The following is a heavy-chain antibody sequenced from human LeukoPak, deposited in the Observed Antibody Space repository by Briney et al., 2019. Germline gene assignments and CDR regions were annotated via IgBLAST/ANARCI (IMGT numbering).Heavy chain of an antibody. V-gene: IGHV3-20*04. CDR3: VKDVSSNWYSFDS. D-gene: IGHD6-13*01. CDR2: INWDGGNR. Sequence: PGGSLRLSCAAPGGNFDDYGMSWVRQAPGKGLEWVSGINWDGGNRHYSDSVKGRFTISKDNAAKSLYLQMNSLRDEDTAFYYCVKDVSSNWYSFDSWGQGTLVTVSS. CDR1: GGNFDDYG. J-gene: IGHJ4*02.